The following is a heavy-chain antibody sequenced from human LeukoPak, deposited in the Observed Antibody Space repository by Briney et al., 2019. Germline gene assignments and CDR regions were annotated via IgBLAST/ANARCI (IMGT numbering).Heavy chain of an antibody. Sequence: PSGRSLRLSCAASGFTFSTYGMHWVRQAPGKGLEWVAVISSDESTDYYSDSVRGRFTVSRDNSKNTLYLQVNSLRAEDTAVYYCAREGLGTTFSAWFDPWGQGTLVIVSS. J-gene: IGHJ5*02. CDR2: ISSDESTD. CDR1: GFTFSTYG. D-gene: IGHD1-7*01. CDR3: AREGLGTTFSAWFDP. V-gene: IGHV3-30*03.